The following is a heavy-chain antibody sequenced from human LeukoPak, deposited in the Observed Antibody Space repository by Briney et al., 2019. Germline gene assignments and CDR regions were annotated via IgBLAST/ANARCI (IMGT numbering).Heavy chain of an antibody. J-gene: IGHJ4*02. CDR3: ASTDSSGYYLSY. CDR2: IYHSGST. V-gene: IGHV4-30-2*01. Sequence: SETLSLTCAVSGGSISSGGYSWSWIRQPPGKGLEWIGYIYHSGSTYYNPSLKSRVTISVDRSKNQFSLKLSSVTAADTAVYYFASTDSSGYYLSYWGQGTLVTVSS. CDR1: GGSISSGGYS. D-gene: IGHD3-22*01.